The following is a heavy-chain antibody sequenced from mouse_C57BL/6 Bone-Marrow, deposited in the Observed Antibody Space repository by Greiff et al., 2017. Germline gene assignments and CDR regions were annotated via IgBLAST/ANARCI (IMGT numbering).Heavy chain of an antibody. Sequence: VQLQQSGAELARPGASVKLSCKASGYTFTSSGISWVKQRTGQGLEWIGEIYPRSGNTYYNEKFKGKATLTADKSSSTAYMELRSLTSEDSAVYFCARWNYYGSSYGYWGQGTTLTVSS. D-gene: IGHD1-1*01. V-gene: IGHV1-81*01. CDR1: GYTFTSSG. CDR3: ARWNYYGSSYGY. CDR2: IYPRSGNT. J-gene: IGHJ2*01.